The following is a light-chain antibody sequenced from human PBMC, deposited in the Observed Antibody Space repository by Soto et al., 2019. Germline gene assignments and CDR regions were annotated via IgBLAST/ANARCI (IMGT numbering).Light chain of an antibody. CDR3: QSYDSSLSGSYV. V-gene: IGLV1-40*01. Sequence: QSVLTQPPSVSGAPGQRVTISCTGSSSNIGAGYDVYWYQQLPGTAPKLLIYGNSNRPSGVPDRFSGSKSGTSASLAITGLQAEDEADYYCQSYDSSLSGSYVFGTGTNVTVL. CDR2: GNS. CDR1: SSNIGAGYD. J-gene: IGLJ1*01.